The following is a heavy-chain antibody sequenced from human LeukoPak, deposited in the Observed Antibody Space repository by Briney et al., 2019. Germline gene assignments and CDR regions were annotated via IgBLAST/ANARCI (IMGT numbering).Heavy chain of an antibody. CDR3: AREDGYCSGGNCYSYFDS. V-gene: IGHV3-7*01. J-gene: IGHJ4*02. Sequence: GGSLRLSCAASGFTFSHFWMSWVRQAPGKGLEWVAYIRKTGSETYYVDSVKGRFTITRDNTRSSLFLQMYSLRAEDTAVYFCAREDGYCSGGNCYSYFDSWGQGTLVTVSS. D-gene: IGHD2-15*01. CDR2: IRKTGSET. CDR1: GFTFSHFW.